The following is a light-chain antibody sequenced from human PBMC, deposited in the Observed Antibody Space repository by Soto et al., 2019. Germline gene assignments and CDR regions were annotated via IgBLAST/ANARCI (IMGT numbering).Light chain of an antibody. Sequence: QSALAQPASVSGSPGQSVTISCTGTSSDVGAYNSVSWYQQHPDKAPQLMIYKGTQRPSGVSNRFSGSTSGNAASLTISGLHAGDEADYCCCSSAPESTYVFGTGTKVTVL. CDR3: CSSAPESTYV. CDR1: SSDVGAYNS. CDR2: KGT. J-gene: IGLJ1*01. V-gene: IGLV2-23*01.